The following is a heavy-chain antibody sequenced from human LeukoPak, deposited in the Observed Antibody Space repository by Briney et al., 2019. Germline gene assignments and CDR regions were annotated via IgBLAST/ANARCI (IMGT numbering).Heavy chain of an antibody. CDR1: GASMGSYY. CDR2: IFYTGST. CDR3: VRHGSGSYFVY. J-gene: IGHJ4*02. D-gene: IGHD3-10*01. Sequence: PSETLSLTCTVSGASMGSYYWSWIRQPPGKGLEWIGYIFYTGSTNYNPSLKSRVTISVDTSKNQFSLKLSSLTAADTAVYYCVRHGSGSYFVYWGQGTLVTVSS. V-gene: IGHV4-59*08.